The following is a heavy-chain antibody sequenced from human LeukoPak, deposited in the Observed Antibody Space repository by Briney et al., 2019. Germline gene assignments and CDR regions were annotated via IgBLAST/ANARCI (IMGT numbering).Heavy chain of an antibody. D-gene: IGHD1-1*01. CDR2: TNKDGSEK. CDR3: VRDGDDGLNDWEY. J-gene: IGHJ1*01. Sequence: PGGSLRLSCEASGFIFTDYWMTWARQAPGKGLEWVANTNKDGSEKWYVDSVKGRFTISRDNAKNSLYLQMNSLKAGDTGLYYCVRDGDDGLNDWEYWGQGALVTVSS. CDR1: GFIFTDYW. V-gene: IGHV3-7*03.